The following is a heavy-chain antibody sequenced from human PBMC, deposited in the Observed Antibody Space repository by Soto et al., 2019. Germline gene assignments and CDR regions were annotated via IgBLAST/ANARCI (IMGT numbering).Heavy chain of an antibody. J-gene: IGHJ5*02. V-gene: IGHV4-39*01. CDR2: IYYSGST. D-gene: IGHD2-2*02. Sequence: SETLSHTCTVSGGSIIRSSYYWGWIRQPPGKGLEWIGSIYYSGSTYYNLSLKSRVTISVDTSRSQFSLKLSSVTAADTAVYYCARQGKYTENWFDPWGQGTLVTVSS. CDR3: ARQGKYTENWFDP. CDR1: GGSIIRSSYY.